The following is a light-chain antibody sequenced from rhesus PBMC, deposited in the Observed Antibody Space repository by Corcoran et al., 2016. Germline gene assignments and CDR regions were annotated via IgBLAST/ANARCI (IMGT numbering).Light chain of an antibody. CDR1: QDIRSY. J-gene: IGKJ4*01. CDR3: QQFKDYPLT. CDR2: GAT. V-gene: IGKV1-28*02. Sequence: DIQMTQSPSSLSASVGDTVTITCRASQDIRSYLNWFQQKPGKAPRPLLYGATALQTGVPSRFSGSGSGTDFTLTISSLQPEDRATYYCQQFKDYPLTFGGGTKVEIK.